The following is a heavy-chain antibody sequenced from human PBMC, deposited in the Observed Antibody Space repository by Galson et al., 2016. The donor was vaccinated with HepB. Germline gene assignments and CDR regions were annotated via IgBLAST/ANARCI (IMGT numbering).Heavy chain of an antibody. V-gene: IGHV3-23*01. D-gene: IGHD3-10*01. Sequence: SLRLSCAASGFTFSNYPMTWVRQAPGWGLDWVSSIDSGGGGRTYYADSVKGRFIISRDNSKTALYLQMNRLRAEDTAVYYCAKGGFRLLDTWGQGTLVTVSS. J-gene: IGHJ5*02. CDR1: GFTFSNYP. CDR3: AKGGFRLLDT. CDR2: IDSGGGGRT.